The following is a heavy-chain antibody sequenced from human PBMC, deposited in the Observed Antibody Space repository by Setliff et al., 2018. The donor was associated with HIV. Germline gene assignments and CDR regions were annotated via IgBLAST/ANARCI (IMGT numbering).Heavy chain of an antibody. J-gene: IGHJ4*02. CDR1: GGSISSSSYY. CDR2: IYYSGST. Sequence: PSETLSLTCTVSGGSISSSSYYWGWIRQPPGKGLEWIGSIYYSGSTYYNPSLKSRVTISVDTSTNQFSLKLSSVTAADTAVYYCARVGYYDSSFDYWGQGTLVTVSS. V-gene: IGHV4-39*07. D-gene: IGHD3-22*01. CDR3: ARVGYYDSSFDY.